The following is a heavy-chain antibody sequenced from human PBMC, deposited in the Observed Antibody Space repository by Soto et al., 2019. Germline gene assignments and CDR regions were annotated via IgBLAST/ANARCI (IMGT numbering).Heavy chain of an antibody. V-gene: IGHV3-30*18. Sequence: GGSLRLSCAASGFTFSSYGMHWVRQAPGKGLEWVAVISYDGSNKYYADSVKGRFTISRDNSKNTLYLQMNSLRAEDTAVYYCAKDLQDIVVVPAAISPFDYWGQGTLVTVSS. D-gene: IGHD2-2*01. CDR2: ISYDGSNK. J-gene: IGHJ4*02. CDR3: AKDLQDIVVVPAAISPFDY. CDR1: GFTFSSYG.